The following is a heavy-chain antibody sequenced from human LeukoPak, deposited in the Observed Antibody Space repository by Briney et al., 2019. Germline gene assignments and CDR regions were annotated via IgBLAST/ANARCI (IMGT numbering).Heavy chain of an antibody. CDR2: IRYDGSYQ. Sequence: PGGSLRLSCAASGFTFSSYGMHWVRQAPGKGLEWVAFIRYDGSYQYYADSVKGRFTISRDNSKNTLYLQMNSLRTEDTAVYYCGSPYGDYVEGDHWGQGTLVTVSS. CDR3: GSPYGDYVEGDH. D-gene: IGHD4-17*01. J-gene: IGHJ4*02. CDR1: GFTFSSYG. V-gene: IGHV3-30*02.